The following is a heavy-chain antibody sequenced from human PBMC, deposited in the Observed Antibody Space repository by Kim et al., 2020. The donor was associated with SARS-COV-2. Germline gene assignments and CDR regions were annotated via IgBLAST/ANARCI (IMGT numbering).Heavy chain of an antibody. CDR1: GFTFRNFG. V-gene: IGHV3-23*01. CDR2: IGSSGDKT. Sequence: GGSLRLSCAASGFTFRNFGMNWVRQTPGKGLEWVSGIGSSGDKTYYADSVRGRFTISRDNSKSTLSLRMNSLRVVDTAIYYCVKNSVSDVLGFLECPPHYYGMDVWGHGTTVTFSS. J-gene: IGHJ6*02. CDR3: VKNSVSDVLGFLECPPHYYGMDV. D-gene: IGHD3-3*01.